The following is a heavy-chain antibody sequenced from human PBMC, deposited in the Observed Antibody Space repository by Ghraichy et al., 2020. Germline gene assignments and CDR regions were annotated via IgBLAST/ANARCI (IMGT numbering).Heavy chain of an antibody. V-gene: IGHV3-49*04. D-gene: IGHD3-10*01. CDR1: GFTFGDYA. J-gene: IGHJ4*02. CDR2: IRSKAYGGTT. Sequence: GGSLRLSCTASGFTFGDYAMSWVRQAPGKGLEWVGFIRSKAYGGTTEYAASVKGRFTISRDDSKSIAYLQMNSLKTEDTAVYYCTRGDLRFGDWGQGTLVTVSS. CDR3: TRGDLRFGD.